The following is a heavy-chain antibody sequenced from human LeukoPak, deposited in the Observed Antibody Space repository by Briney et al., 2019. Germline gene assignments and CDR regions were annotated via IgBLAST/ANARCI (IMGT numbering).Heavy chain of an antibody. J-gene: IGHJ4*02. V-gene: IGHV4-4*07. D-gene: IGHD6-19*01. CDR3: ARDVAVAGSFDY. Sequence: SETLSLTCTVTGDSISSYYWSWIRQPPGKGLEWIGRIYTSGSTNYNPSLKSRVTMSVDTSKNQFSLKLSSVTAADTAVYYCARDVAVAGSFDYWGQGTLVTVSS. CDR1: GDSISSYY. CDR2: IYTSGST.